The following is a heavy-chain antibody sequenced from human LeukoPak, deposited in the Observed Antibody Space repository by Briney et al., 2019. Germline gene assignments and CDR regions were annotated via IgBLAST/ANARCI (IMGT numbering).Heavy chain of an antibody. CDR1: GGSISSSNW. V-gene: IGHV4-4*02. D-gene: IGHD5-24*01. CDR2: ISHDGST. J-gene: IGHJ2*01. Sequence: SGTLSLTCVVSGGSISSSNWWSWVRQPPEKGLEWIGEISHDGSTNYNPSLKSRVTISVDKSNNHFSLKLTTVTAADTAMYYCARGDNYVFDVWGRGTLVSVSS. CDR3: ARGDNYVFDV.